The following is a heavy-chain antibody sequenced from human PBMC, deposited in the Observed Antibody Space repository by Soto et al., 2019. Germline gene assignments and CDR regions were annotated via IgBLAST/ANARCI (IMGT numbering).Heavy chain of an antibody. CDR2: MSHSGGT. CDR1: GGFVSSGSYY. D-gene: IGHD1-1*01. J-gene: IGHJ3*02. V-gene: IGHV4-34*01. Sequence: QVQLQQWGAGLLKPSETLSLTCAVYGGFVSSGSYYWSWIRQPPGKGLEWIGEMSHSGGTHFHPSHKRRVTISVETSKNQFSLKMSSVTAADTALYYCARVERGTATTVVDAFDIWGPGTMVTVSS. CDR3: ARVERGTATTVVDAFDI.